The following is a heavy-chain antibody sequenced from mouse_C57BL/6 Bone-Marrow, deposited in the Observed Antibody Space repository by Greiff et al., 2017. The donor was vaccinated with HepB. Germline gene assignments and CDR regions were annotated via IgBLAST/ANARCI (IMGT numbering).Heavy chain of an antibody. CDR1: GFTFSSYA. J-gene: IGHJ2*01. D-gene: IGHD1-1*01. CDR3: TRAITTVVALDY. Sequence: EVKLMESGEGLVKPGGSLKLSCAASGFTFSSYAMSWVRQTPEKRLEWVAYISSGGDYIYYADTVKGRFTISRDNARNTLYLQMSSLKSEDTAMYYCTRAITTVVALDYWGQGTTLTVSS. CDR2: ISSGGDYI. V-gene: IGHV5-9-1*02.